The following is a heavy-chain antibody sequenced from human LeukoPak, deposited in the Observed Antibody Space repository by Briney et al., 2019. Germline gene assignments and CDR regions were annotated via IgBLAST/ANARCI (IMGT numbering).Heavy chain of an antibody. J-gene: IGHJ4*02. V-gene: IGHV1-46*01. D-gene: IGHD3-16*01. CDR3: ARDKLGGFDY. CDR2: INPSGGST. CDR1: GYTFTSYY. Sequence: ASVKVSCKASGYTFTSYYMHWVRQAPGQGLEWMGIINPSGGSTSYAQKFQGRVTITRDTSASTAYMELSSLRSEDTAVYYCARDKLGGFDYWGQGTLVTVSS.